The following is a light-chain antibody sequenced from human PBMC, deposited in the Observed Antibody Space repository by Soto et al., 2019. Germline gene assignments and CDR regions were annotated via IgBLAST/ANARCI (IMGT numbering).Light chain of an antibody. CDR1: SSNIGSNY. J-gene: IGLJ2*01. V-gene: IGLV1-47*01. CDR2: RNN. CDR3: AAWDDSLSGVV. Sequence: QSVLTQPPSASGTPGQWVTISCSGSSSNIGSNYVYWYQQLPGTAPKLLIYRNNQRPSGVPDRFSGSKSGTSGSLAISGLRSEDEADYYCAAWDDSLSGVVFCGGTKVTFL.